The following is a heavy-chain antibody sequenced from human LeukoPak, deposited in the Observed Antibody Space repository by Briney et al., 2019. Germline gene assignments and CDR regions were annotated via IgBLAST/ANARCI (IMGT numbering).Heavy chain of an antibody. J-gene: IGHJ5*02. CDR3: ARTLNKYSDNWFDP. CDR2: INHSGST. CDR1: GGSISSGGYY. Sequence: SETLSLTCTVSGGSISSGGYYWSWIRQHPGKGLEWIGEINHSGSTNYNPSLKSRVTISVDTSKNQFSLKLSSVTAADTAVYYCARTLNKYSDNWFDPWGQGTLVTVSS. D-gene: IGHD2-21*01. V-gene: IGHV4-31*03.